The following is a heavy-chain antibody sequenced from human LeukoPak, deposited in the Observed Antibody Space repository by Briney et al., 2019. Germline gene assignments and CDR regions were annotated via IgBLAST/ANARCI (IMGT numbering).Heavy chain of an antibody. J-gene: IGHJ4*02. CDR1: GGSISSYY. V-gene: IGHV4-59*01. Sequence: KPSETLSLTCTVSGGSISSYYRSWIRQPPGKGLEWIGYIYYSGSTNYNPSLKSRVTISVDTSKNQFSLKLSSVTAADTAVYYCATDSSGYWRFDYWGQGTLVTVSS. CDR3: ATDSSGYWRFDY. CDR2: IYYSGST. D-gene: IGHD3-22*01.